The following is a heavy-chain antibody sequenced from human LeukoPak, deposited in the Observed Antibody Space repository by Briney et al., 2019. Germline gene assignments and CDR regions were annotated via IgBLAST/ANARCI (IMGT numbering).Heavy chain of an antibody. V-gene: IGHV1-46*01. D-gene: IGHD2-2*01. Sequence: GASVKVSCKASGYIFTSNYMHWVRQAPGQGLEWMGIINPNGGSTTSAQRFQGRVTMTRDTSTSIIYMELSSLRSDDTAVYYCARVERGYQATDYWGQGTLVTVSS. J-gene: IGHJ4*02. CDR2: INPNGGST. CDR1: GYIFTSNY. CDR3: ARVERGYQATDY.